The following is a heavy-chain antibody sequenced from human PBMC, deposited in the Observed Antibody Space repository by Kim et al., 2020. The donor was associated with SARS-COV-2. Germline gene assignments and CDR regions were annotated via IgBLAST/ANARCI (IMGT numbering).Heavy chain of an antibody. CDR1: GFTFRTYW. CDR3: ARSDYFDE. V-gene: IGHV3-74*01. Sequence: GGSLRLSCAASGFTFRTYWMHWVRQAPGKGLVWVSRMDSDESSTSYADSVKGRFTISRDNAKNTLYLQMNSLRAEDTAVYYCARSDYFDEWGQGTLVIDSS. J-gene: IGHJ4*02. CDR2: MDSDESST.